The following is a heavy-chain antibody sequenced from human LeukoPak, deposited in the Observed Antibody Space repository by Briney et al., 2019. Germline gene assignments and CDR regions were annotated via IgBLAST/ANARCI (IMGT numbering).Heavy chain of an antibody. J-gene: IGHJ4*02. D-gene: IGHD6-19*01. CDR3: ARSVDFDY. CDR2: ISYDGSNK. V-gene: IGHV3-30-3*01. Sequence: GGSLRLSCAASGFTFSSYAMHWVRQAPGKGLEWVAVISYDGSNKYCADSVEGRFTISRDNSKNTLYLQMNSLRAEDTAVYYCARSVDFDYWGQGTLVTVSS. CDR1: GFTFSSYA.